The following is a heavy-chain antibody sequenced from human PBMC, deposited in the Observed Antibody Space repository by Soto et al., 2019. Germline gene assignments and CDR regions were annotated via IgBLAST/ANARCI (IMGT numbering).Heavy chain of an antibody. J-gene: IGHJ6*02. CDR1: GFTFSSYA. V-gene: IGHV3-23*01. CDR3: AKGESEGYDFWSGYYSYYGMDV. D-gene: IGHD3-3*01. CDR2: ISGSGGST. Sequence: PGGSLRLTCAASGFTFSSYAMSWVRQAPGKGLEWVSAISGSGGSTYYADSVKGRFTISRDNSKNTLYLQMNSLRAEDTAVYYCAKGESEGYDFWSGYYSYYGMDVWGQGTTVTAP.